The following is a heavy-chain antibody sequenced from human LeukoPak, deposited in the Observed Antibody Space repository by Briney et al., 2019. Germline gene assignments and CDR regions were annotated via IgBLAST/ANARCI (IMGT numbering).Heavy chain of an antibody. CDR2: IIPIVGRA. Sequence: VASVKVSCKASGGTFSSYAISWVRQAPGQGLGWMGRIIPIVGRANYAQKFRGRVTITADKSTSTSYVELSSLRAWDTAVDFCAREWGSPGHPWREGTLVSLSS. D-gene: IGHD1-26*01. CDR1: GGTFSSYA. V-gene: IGHV1-69*04. CDR3: AREWGSPGHP. J-gene: IGHJ5*02.